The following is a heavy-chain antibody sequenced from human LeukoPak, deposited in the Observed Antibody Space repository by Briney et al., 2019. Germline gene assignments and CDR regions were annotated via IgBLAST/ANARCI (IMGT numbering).Heavy chain of an antibody. Sequence: GASVKVSCKASGGTFSSYAISWVRQAPGQGLEWMGGIIPIFGTANYAQKFQGRVTITADEPTSTAYMELSSLRSEDTAVYYCARAPSITMIVGTWGQGTLVTVSS. CDR2: IIPIFGTA. V-gene: IGHV1-69*01. D-gene: IGHD3-22*01. CDR3: ARAPSITMIVGT. J-gene: IGHJ4*02. CDR1: GGTFSSYA.